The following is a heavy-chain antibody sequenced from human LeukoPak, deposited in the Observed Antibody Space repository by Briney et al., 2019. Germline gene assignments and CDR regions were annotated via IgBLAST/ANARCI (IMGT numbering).Heavy chain of an antibody. Sequence: GGSLRLSCAASGFTVSSNYMSWVRQAPGKGLEWVSVIYSGGSTYYADSVKGQFTISRDNSKNTLYLQMNSLRAEDTAVYYCARARGFGELFEDYWGQGTLVTVSS. CDR2: IYSGGST. CDR3: ARARGFGELFEDY. D-gene: IGHD3-10*01. V-gene: IGHV3-53*01. J-gene: IGHJ4*02. CDR1: GFTVSSNY.